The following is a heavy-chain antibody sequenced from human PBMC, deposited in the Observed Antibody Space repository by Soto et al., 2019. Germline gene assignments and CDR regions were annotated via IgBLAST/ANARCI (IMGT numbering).Heavy chain of an antibody. J-gene: IGHJ4*02. D-gene: IGHD5-18*01. CDR2: IFSNDEK. CDR3: ARINTAMVYFDY. CDR1: GFSLSNARMG. V-gene: IGHV2-26*01. Sequence: QVTLKESGPVLVKPTETLTLTCTVSGFSLSNARMGVSWIRQPPGKALEWLAHIFSNDEKSYSTSLKSRLTISKDTSKSQVVLTMTNMDPVDTATYYCARINTAMVYFDYWGQGTLVTVSS.